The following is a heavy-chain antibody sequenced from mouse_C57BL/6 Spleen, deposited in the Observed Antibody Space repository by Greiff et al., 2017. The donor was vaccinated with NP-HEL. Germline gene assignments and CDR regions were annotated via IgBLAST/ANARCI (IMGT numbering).Heavy chain of an antibody. V-gene: IGHV2-5*01. CDR3: AKKGLGNYDAREE. CDR2: IWRGGST. D-gene: IGHD2-1*01. J-gene: IGHJ4*01. Sequence: QVQLKESGPGLVQPSQSLSITCTVSGFSLTSYGVHWVRQSPGKGLEWLGVIWRGGSTDYNAAFMSRLSITKDNSKSQVFFRMNSLQADDTAIYDWAKKGLGNYDAREEWGEGTSGTVAS. CDR1: GFSLTSYG.